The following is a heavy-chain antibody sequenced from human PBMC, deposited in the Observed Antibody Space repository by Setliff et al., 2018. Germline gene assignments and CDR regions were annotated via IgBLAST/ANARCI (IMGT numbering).Heavy chain of an antibody. D-gene: IGHD3-10*01. Sequence: GGSLRLSCAASGFTFSNYTMNWVRQAPGKGLEWVSYISSRSTYIGYADSAEGRFPISRDNAKNSLYLQLNSLRVEDTAVYYCARAKGTTMETQNSDYWGQGTLVTVSS. V-gene: IGHV3-21*01. CDR3: ARAKGTTMETQNSDY. J-gene: IGHJ4*02. CDR2: ISSRSTYI. CDR1: GFTFSNYT.